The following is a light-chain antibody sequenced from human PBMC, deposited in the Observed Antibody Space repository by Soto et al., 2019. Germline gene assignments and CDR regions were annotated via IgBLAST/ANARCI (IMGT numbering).Light chain of an antibody. CDR2: STN. CDR1: SGSVSSTNY. J-gene: IGLJ3*02. CDR3: VLYMGSGIWV. V-gene: IGLV8-61*01. Sequence: QTVVTQEPSFSVSPGGTVTLTCGLSSGSVSSTNYPSWYQLTPGQAPRTLIYSTNTRSSGVPDRFSGSILGNTAALTITGAQADDGSDYYCVLYMGSGIWVFGGGTKVTVL.